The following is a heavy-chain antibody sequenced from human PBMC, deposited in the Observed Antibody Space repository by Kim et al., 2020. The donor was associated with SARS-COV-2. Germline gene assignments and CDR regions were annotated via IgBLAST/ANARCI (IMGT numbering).Heavy chain of an antibody. V-gene: IGHV1-8*01. Sequence: ASVKVSCKASGYTFTSYDINWVRQATGQGLEWMGWMNPNSGNTGYAQKFQGRVTMTRNTSISTAYMELSSLRSEDTAVYYCARGIRNCSGGSCYYAFDIWGQGTMVTVSS. CDR1: GYTFTSYD. D-gene: IGHD2-15*01. CDR2: MNPNSGNT. CDR3: ARGIRNCSGGSCYYAFDI. J-gene: IGHJ3*02.